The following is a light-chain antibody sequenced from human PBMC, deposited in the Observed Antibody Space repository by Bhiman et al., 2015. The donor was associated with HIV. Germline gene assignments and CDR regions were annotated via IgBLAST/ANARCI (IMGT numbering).Light chain of an antibody. J-gene: IGLJ1*01. CDR3: SSYTSGSTPHV. Sequence: QSALTQPASVSGSPGQSITISCIGTSSDVGGYTYVSWYQHHPGKAPKVMIYEVSKRPSGISNRFSGSKSGNTASLTISGLQPEDEADYHCSSYTSGSTPHVFGTGTKVTVL. V-gene: IGLV2-14*01. CDR1: SSDVGGYTY. CDR2: EVS.